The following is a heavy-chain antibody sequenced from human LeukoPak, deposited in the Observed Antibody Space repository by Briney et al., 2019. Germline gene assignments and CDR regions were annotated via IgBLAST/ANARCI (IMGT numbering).Heavy chain of an antibody. Sequence: SETLSLTCAVSGGSISSSNWWSWVRQPPGKGLEWIGEIYHSGSTNYNPSLKSRVTMSVDTSKNQFSLKLSSVTAADTAVYYCAREGQQWLAYYYYYYMDVWGKGTTVTISS. D-gene: IGHD6-19*01. CDR2: IYHSGST. CDR1: GGSISSSNW. CDR3: AREGQQWLAYYYYYYMDV. J-gene: IGHJ6*03. V-gene: IGHV4-4*02.